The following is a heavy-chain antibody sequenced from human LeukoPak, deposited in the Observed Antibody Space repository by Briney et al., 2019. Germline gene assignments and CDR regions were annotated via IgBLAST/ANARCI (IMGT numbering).Heavy chain of an antibody. V-gene: IGHV3-30*18. CDR2: ISYDGSDK. Sequence: PGGSLRLSCAASGFTFSSYGMHWVRQAPGKGLEWVAVISYDGSDKYSADSVKGRFAISRDNPKNTLYLQINSLRAEDTAVYYCAKDGTHGSGMYYGMDVWGQGTTVTVPS. CDR3: AKDGTHGSGMYYGMDV. CDR1: GFTFSSYG. D-gene: IGHD3-10*01. J-gene: IGHJ6*02.